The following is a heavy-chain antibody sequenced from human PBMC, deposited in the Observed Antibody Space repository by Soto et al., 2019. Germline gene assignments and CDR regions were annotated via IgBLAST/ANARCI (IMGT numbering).Heavy chain of an antibody. CDR3: ARVGSRCYSSTARRELDI. CDR1: GFTFSSYW. CDR2: IKQDGSEK. J-gene: IGHJ3*02. D-gene: IGHD2-2*01. V-gene: IGHV3-7*01. Sequence: EVQLVESGGGLVQPGGSLRLSCAASGFTFSSYWMSWVRQAPGKGLEWVANIKQDGSEKYYVDSVKGRFTISRDNAKNSLYLQRNSLRAEDTAVYYCARVGSRCYSSTARRELDIWGQGTMVTVSS.